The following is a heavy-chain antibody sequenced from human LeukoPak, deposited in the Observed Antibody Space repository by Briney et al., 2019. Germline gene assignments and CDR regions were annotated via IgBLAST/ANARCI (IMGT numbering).Heavy chain of an antibody. CDR2: IKNKTDGGTT. CDR1: GFTFSNAW. J-gene: IGHJ6*04. Sequence: GRSLRLSCAACGFTFSNAWMRWVRQAPGKGLEWVGRIKNKTDGGTTDYAAPVKGRFTISRDDSKNTLYLQMNSLKTEDTAVYYCTTELRGIAAAGDYYYGMDVWGKGTTVTVSS. V-gene: IGHV3-15*01. CDR3: TTELRGIAAAGDYYYGMDV. D-gene: IGHD6-13*01.